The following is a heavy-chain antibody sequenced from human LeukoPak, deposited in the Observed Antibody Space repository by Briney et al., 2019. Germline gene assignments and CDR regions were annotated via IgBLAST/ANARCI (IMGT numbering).Heavy chain of an antibody. CDR3: ATGIAVFDAFDI. Sequence: ASVKVSCKASGYTFTSYGISWVRQAPGHGLEWMGWISAYNGNTNYAQKLQGRVTMTTDTSTSTAYMELRSLRSDDTAVYYCATGIAVFDAFDIWGQGTMVTVSS. V-gene: IGHV1-18*01. CDR2: ISAYNGNT. CDR1: GYTFTSYG. D-gene: IGHD6-19*01. J-gene: IGHJ3*02.